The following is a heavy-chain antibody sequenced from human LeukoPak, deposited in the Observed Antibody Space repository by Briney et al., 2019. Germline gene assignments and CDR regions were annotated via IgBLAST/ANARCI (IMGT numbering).Heavy chain of an antibody. CDR3: ARTYDFGRGPPGDAFDN. V-gene: IGHV3-48*01. CDR2: IDARSGIV. Sequence: PGGSLRLSCAASGFTFTMFGMNGVRQAPGKGLEWVSYIDARSGIVYYADSVQGRFTISRDDAKDSVFLQMNSLRVDDTAVYYCARTYDFGRGPPGDAFDNWGQGTLVTVPS. CDR1: GFTFTMFG. J-gene: IGHJ3*02. D-gene: IGHD3-3*01.